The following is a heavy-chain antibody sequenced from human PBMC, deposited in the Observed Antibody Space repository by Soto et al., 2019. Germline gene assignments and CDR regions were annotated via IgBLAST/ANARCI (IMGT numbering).Heavy chain of an antibody. V-gene: IGHV1-3*05. CDR2: INAGNGNT. CDR1: GYTFTGYA. Sequence: QGQLVQSGAEEKKPGASVKVSCKASGYTFTGYAMHWVRQAPGQRLEWMGWINAGNGNTKYSQKFQGRVTITRDTSASTAYMELSSLRSEDTAVYYCARSAGSPFGGLIGPFDYWGQGNLVTVSS. J-gene: IGHJ4*02. CDR3: ARSAGSPFGGLIGPFDY. D-gene: IGHD3-16*02.